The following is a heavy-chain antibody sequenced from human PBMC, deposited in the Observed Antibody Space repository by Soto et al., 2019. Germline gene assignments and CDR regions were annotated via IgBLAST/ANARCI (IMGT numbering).Heavy chain of an antibody. V-gene: IGHV1-24*01. D-gene: IGHD3-10*01. J-gene: IGHJ4*02. Sequence: VASVKVSCKVSGYTLTELSMHWVRQAPGKGLEWMGGFDPEDGETIYAQKFQGRVTMTEDTSTDTAYMELSSLRSEDTAVYYCVSLKDGSGSHYFDYWGQGTLVTVSS. CDR3: VSLKDGSGSHYFDY. CDR2: FDPEDGET. CDR1: GYTLTELS.